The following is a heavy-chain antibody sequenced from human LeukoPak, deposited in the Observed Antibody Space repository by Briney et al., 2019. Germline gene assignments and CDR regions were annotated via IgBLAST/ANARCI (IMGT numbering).Heavy chain of an antibody. CDR1: GDTLTELS. D-gene: IGHD3-22*01. CDR3: ATLGWLSRSGEFDY. Sequence: ASVKVSCKVSGDTLTELSMHWVRPAPRKGLERMGGFDPEDGETIYAQKFQGRVTMTEDTSTDTAYMELSSLRSEDTAVYYCATLGWLSRSGEFDYWGQGTLVTVPS. V-gene: IGHV1-24*01. CDR2: FDPEDGET. J-gene: IGHJ4*02.